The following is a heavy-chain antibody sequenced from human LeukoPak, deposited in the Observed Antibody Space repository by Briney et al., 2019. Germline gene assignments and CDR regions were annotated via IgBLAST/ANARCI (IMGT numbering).Heavy chain of an antibody. V-gene: IGHV4-4*07. D-gene: IGHD5-18*01. CDR1: GGSISSSNW. J-gene: IGHJ4*02. Sequence: SETLSLTCAVSGGSISSSNWWSWVRQPAGKGLEWIGRIYTSGSTNYNPSLKSRVTMSVDTSKNQFSLKLSSVTAADTAVYYCARDIDTAMAYWGQGTLVTVSS. CDR3: ARDIDTAMAY. CDR2: IYTSGST.